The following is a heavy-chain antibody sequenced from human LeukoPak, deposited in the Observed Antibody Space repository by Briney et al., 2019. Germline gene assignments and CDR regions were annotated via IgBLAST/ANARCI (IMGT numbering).Heavy chain of an antibody. CDR2: ISISGSKT. CDR3: AKKRDAFDI. J-gene: IGHJ3*02. D-gene: IGHD5-24*01. CDR1: EFDFSSHA. V-gene: IGHV3-23*01. Sequence: PGGSLRLSCAASEFDFSSHAMTWVRQAPGKGLEWVSAISISGSKTYYADSVKGRFTISRDNSKNTLYLQMNSLRAEDTAVYYCAKKRDAFDIWGQGTVVTVSS.